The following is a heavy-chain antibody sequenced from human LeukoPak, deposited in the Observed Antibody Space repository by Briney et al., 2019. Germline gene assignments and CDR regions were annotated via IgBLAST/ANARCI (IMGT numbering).Heavy chain of an antibody. D-gene: IGHD6-13*01. V-gene: IGHV3-7*01. CDR1: GFTFSSYW. J-gene: IGHJ4*02. CDR3: ARDIEAAGLFLDY. Sequence: GGTLRLSCAASGFTFSSYWMSWVRQAPGKGLEWVANMKYDGSGKYYVDSVKGRFTISRDNAKKSLYLQMNSLRAEDTAVYYCARDIEAAGLFLDYWGQGTLVTVSS. CDR2: MKYDGSGK.